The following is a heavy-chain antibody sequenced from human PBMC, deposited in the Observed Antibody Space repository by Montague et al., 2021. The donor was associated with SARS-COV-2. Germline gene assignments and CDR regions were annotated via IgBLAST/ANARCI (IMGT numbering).Heavy chain of an antibody. CDR2: ISTSGDYT. CDR3: AKDREMDYSADY. CDR1: GFIFRHYA. D-gene: IGHD5-24*01. J-gene: IGHJ4*02. Sequence: SLRLSCAASGFIFRHYAMSWVRQAPGKGLEWVSGISTSGDYTYCADSLKGRFTISRDNSRNTLYLQMNSLRAEDTAIYYCAKDREMDYSADYWGQGTLVTVSS. V-gene: IGHV3-23*01.